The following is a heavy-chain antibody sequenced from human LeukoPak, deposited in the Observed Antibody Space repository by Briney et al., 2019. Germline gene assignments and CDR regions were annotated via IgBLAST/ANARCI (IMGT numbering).Heavy chain of an antibody. J-gene: IGHJ4*02. Sequence: GGSLRLSCAASGFTFSSYAMHWVRQAPGKGLEWVAVISHDGSSKYYADSVKGRFTISRDNSKNTLYLQMNSLRAEDTAVYYCAREYDSSAVFDYWGQGTLVTVSS. D-gene: IGHD3-22*01. CDR2: ISHDGSSK. CDR3: AREYDSSAVFDY. CDR1: GFTFSSYA. V-gene: IGHV3-30*04.